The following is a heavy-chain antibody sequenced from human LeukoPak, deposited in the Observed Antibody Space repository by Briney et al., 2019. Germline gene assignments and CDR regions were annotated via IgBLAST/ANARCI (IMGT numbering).Heavy chain of an antibody. CDR3: ATNDY. J-gene: IGHJ4*02. V-gene: IGHV5-51*01. D-gene: IGHD4/OR15-4a*01. Sequence: GESLRISCKGSGYSFTSYWIGCVRQMPGKGLERMGIIYTGDSETRYSPSFQGQVTISVHKSISTAYLQWSSRKASDTAMYYCATNDYWGQRTLVTVSS. CDR1: GYSFTSYW. CDR2: IYTGDSET.